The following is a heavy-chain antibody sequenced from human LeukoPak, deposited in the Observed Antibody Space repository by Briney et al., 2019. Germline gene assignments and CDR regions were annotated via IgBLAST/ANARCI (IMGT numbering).Heavy chain of an antibody. Sequence: SETLSLTCTVSGGSITSYYWSWIRQPPGKGLEWIGYIYYSGSTNYNPSLKSRVTISVDTSKNQFSLKLSSVTAADTAVYYCARCRRGSRATTYKGWFDPWGQGTLVTVSS. D-gene: IGHD4-17*01. J-gene: IGHJ5*02. CDR3: ARCRRGSRATTYKGWFDP. V-gene: IGHV4-59*12. CDR1: GGSITSYY. CDR2: IYYSGST.